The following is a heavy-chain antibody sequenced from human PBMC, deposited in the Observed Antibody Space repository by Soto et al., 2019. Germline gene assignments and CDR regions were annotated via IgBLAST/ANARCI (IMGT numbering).Heavy chain of an antibody. J-gene: IGHJ3*02. D-gene: IGHD3-9*01. Sequence: ASVKVSCKASGYTFTSYDINWVRQATGQGLEWMGWMNPNSGNTGYAQKFQGRVTMTRNTSISTAYMELSSLRSEDTAVYYCAKRMSYYDILTGYSNDAFDIWGQGTMVTV. CDR2: MNPNSGNT. V-gene: IGHV1-8*01. CDR3: AKRMSYYDILTGYSNDAFDI. CDR1: GYTFTSYD.